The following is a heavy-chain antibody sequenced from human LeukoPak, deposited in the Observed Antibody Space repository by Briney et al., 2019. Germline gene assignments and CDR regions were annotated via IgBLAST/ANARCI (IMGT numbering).Heavy chain of an antibody. CDR2: IYYSGST. J-gene: IGHJ3*02. CDR1: GASIRSGDYY. D-gene: IGHD3-22*01. Sequence: SETLSLTCTVSGASIRSGDYYWSWIRQPPGKGLEWIGYIYYSGSTYYNPSLKSRVTISVDTSKNQFSLKLSSVTAADTAVYYCARSDSSGYQNLDAFDIWGQGTMVTVSS. CDR3: ARSDSSGYQNLDAFDI. V-gene: IGHV4-30-4*01.